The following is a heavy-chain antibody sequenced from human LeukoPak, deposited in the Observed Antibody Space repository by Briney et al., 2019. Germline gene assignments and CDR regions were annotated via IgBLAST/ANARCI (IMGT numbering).Heavy chain of an antibody. CDR1: GGSISSYY. J-gene: IGHJ3*02. CDR3: ARDRSIAGYGFDI. CDR2: IYYSGST. Sequence: PSEALSLTCTVSGGSISSYYWSWIRQPPGKGLEWIGYIYYSGSTNYNPSLKSRVTISVDTSKNQFSLKLSSVTAADTAVYYCARDRSIAGYGFDIWGQGTMVTVSS. D-gene: IGHD6-13*01. V-gene: IGHV4-59*01.